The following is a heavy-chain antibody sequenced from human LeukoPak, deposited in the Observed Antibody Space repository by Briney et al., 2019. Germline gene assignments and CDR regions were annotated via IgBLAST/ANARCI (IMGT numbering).Heavy chain of an antibody. V-gene: IGHV3-21*01. Sequence: GGSLRLSCAVSGFTFSIYNMNCVRQAPGKGLEWVSCISSRSTSIYYADSVKGRFTISRDNAKNSLYLQMNSLRAEDTAVYYCARDGGSDWYFDLWGRGTLVTVSS. D-gene: IGHD3-10*01. CDR2: ISSRSTSI. CDR1: GFTFSIYN. J-gene: IGHJ2*01. CDR3: ARDGGSDWYFDL.